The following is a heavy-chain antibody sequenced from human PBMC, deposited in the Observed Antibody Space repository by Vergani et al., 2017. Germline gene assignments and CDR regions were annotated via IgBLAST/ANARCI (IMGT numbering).Heavy chain of an antibody. CDR1: GFTFSSYG. J-gene: IGHJ4*02. Sequence: QVQLVESGGGVVQPGRSLRLSCAASGFTFSSYGMHWVRQAPGKGLEWVAVIWYDGSNKYYADSVKGRFTISRDNSKNTLYLQMNSLRAEDTAVYYCARGAHPTVTGPDYFDYWGQGTLVTVSS. CDR3: ARGAHPTVTGPDYFDY. V-gene: IGHV3-33*01. CDR2: IWYDGSNK. D-gene: IGHD4-17*01.